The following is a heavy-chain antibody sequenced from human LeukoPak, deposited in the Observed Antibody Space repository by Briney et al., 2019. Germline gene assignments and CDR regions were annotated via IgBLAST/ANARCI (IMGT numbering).Heavy chain of an antibody. CDR3: TRDSSPSLVTTRGYYYYYMDV. CDR1: GFTFTYYG. J-gene: IGHJ6*03. D-gene: IGHD4-17*01. V-gene: IGHV3-49*04. CDR2: IRSKAYGGTT. Sequence: GGSLRLSCAASGFTFTYYGMSWVRQAPGKGLEWVGFIRSKAYGGTTEYAASVKGRFTISRDDSKSIAYLQMNSLKTEDTAVYYCTRDSSPSLVTTRGYYYYYMDVWGKGTTVTISS.